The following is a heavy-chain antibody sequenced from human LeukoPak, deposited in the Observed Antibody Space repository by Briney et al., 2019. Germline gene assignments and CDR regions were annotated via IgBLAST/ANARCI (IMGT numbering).Heavy chain of an antibody. CDR3: ASGNTGYDRDSFDI. Sequence: SETLSLTCAVSGGSISSGGYSWSWVRQPPGEGLEWVGYIYHSGSAYYNPSLQSRVTISLDRSKNQFSLKLSSMTAADTAVYYCASGNTGYDRDSFDIWGQGTMVTVSS. CDR2: IYHSGSA. CDR1: GGSISSGGYS. V-gene: IGHV4-30-2*01. J-gene: IGHJ3*02. D-gene: IGHD5-12*01.